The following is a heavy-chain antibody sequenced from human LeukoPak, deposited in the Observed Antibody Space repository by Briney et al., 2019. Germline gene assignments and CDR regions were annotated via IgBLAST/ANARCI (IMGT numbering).Heavy chain of an antibody. V-gene: IGHV3-30-3*01. CDR1: GFTFSSYA. CDR3: ARVGGGNYHPLDY. D-gene: IGHD1-26*01. Sequence: PGGSLRLSCAASGFTFSSYAMHWVRQAPGKGLEWVAVISYDGSNKYYADSVKGRFTISRDNSKNTLYLQLSSLRSEDTAVYYCARVGGGNYHPLDYWGQGTLVTVSS. J-gene: IGHJ4*02. CDR2: ISYDGSNK.